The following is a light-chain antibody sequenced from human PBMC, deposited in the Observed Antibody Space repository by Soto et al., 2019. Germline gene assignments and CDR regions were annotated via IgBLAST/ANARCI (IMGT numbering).Light chain of an antibody. J-gene: IGKJ2*01. CDR3: QEYNSYSYT. Sequence: DIPMTQSPSMLSASVGDGVTITCRASQSISSWLAWYQQKPGKAPKLLIYEASSLQSGVPSRFSGSGSGTEFTLTISSLQPDDIATYYCQEYNSYSYTFGQGTKLEIK. CDR2: EAS. CDR1: QSISSW. V-gene: IGKV1-5*03.